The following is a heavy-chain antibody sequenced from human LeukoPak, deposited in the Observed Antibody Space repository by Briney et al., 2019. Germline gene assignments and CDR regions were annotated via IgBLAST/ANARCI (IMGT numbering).Heavy chain of an antibody. Sequence: PGGSLRLSCAASGFTFSSYSMNWVRQAPGKGLEWVSSISSSSSYIYYADSVKGRFTISRDNAKNSLYLQMNSLRAEDTAVYYCARGAMVPQYNWFDPWGQGTLVTVSS. CDR1: GFTFSSYS. D-gene: IGHD3-10*01. V-gene: IGHV3-21*01. J-gene: IGHJ5*02. CDR3: ARGAMVPQYNWFDP. CDR2: ISSSSSYI.